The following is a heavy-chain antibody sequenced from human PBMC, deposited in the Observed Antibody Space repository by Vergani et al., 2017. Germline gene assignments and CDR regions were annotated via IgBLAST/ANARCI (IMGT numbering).Heavy chain of an antibody. CDR2: ISWNSGSI. J-gene: IGHJ4*02. V-gene: IGHV3-9*03. CDR3: ARVSKYSSSWTPFDY. Sequence: EVQLVESGGGLVQPGRSLRLSCAASGFTFDDYAMHWVRQAPGKGLEWVSGISWNSGSIGYADSVKGRFTISRDNAKNSLYLQMNSLRAEDMALYYCARVSKYSSSWTPFDYWGQGTLVTVSS. CDR1: GFTFDDYA. D-gene: IGHD6-13*01.